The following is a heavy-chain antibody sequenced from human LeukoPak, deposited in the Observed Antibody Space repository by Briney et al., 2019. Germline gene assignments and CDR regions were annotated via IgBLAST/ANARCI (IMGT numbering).Heavy chain of an antibody. CDR2: ISGSGGST. J-gene: IGHJ4*02. Sequence: GGSLRLSCAASRFTFSNYAMSWVRQAPGKGLEWVSVISGSGGSTYYADSVKGQFTIFRDNSKITVYMQMNSLRADDTAVYYCAKGDTGMVRRYYFDYWGQGTLVTVSS. V-gene: IGHV3-23*01. CDR3: AKGDTGMVRRYYFDY. CDR1: RFTFSNYA. D-gene: IGHD5-18*01.